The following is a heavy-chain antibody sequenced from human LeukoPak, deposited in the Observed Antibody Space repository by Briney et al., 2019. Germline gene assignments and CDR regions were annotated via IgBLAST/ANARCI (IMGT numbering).Heavy chain of an antibody. CDR2: ISSSSSNI. Sequence: GGSLRLSCAASGFAFSTYSIDWVCQAPGKGLEWVSYISSSSSNIYHADSVKGRFTISRDNAKNSLHLQMNSLRAEDTAVYYCARVGRSGWTVDYWGQGTLVTVSS. J-gene: IGHJ4*02. CDR1: GFAFSTYS. CDR3: ARVGRSGWTVDY. D-gene: IGHD6-19*01. V-gene: IGHV3-48*04.